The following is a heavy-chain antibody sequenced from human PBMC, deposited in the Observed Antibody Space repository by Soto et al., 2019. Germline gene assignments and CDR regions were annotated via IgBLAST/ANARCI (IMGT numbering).Heavy chain of an antibody. CDR1: GFTFRNSA. V-gene: IGHV3-23*01. CDR2: ISSSGDGT. Sequence: GGSLRLSCAASGFTFRNSAMSWVRQAPGKGLEWVSIISSSGDGTYDADSVKGRFTISRDNSKNTLYLQMSSLRAEDTAVYYCAKHRGSTRTCFDYWGQGTLVTVSS. CDR3: AKHRGSTRTCFDY. J-gene: IGHJ4*02. D-gene: IGHD3-10*01.